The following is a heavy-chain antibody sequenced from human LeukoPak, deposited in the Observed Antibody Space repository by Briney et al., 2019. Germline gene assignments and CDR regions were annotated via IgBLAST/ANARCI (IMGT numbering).Heavy chain of an antibody. Sequence: ASVKVSCKASGYTFTSYGISWVRQAPGQGLEWMGWISAYNGNTNYAQKLQGRVTMTTDTSTSTAYMELRSLRSDDTAVYYCARGSRVPAAKYYYYIDVWGKGTTVTVSS. J-gene: IGHJ6*03. D-gene: IGHD2-2*01. CDR3: ARGSRVPAAKYYYYIDV. CDR1: GYTFTSYG. V-gene: IGHV1-18*01. CDR2: ISAYNGNT.